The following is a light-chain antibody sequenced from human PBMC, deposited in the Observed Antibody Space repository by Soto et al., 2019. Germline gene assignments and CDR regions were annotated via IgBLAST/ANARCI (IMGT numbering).Light chain of an antibody. J-gene: IGLJ1*01. CDR3: SSYSSSGTLYV. CDR2: DVS. CDR1: SSDVGDYDY. Sequence: QSALTQPASVSGSPGQSITISCTGSSSDVGDYDYVAWYQQHPDKAPKLMIFDVSSRPSGVSNRFSGSKSGSTASLTISGLHAEDEAEYFCSSYSSSGTLYVFGTGTKLTVL. V-gene: IGLV2-14*03.